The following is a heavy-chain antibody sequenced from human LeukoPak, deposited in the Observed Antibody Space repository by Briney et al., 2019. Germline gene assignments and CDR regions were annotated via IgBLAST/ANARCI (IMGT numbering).Heavy chain of an antibody. CDR1: RFTFSTYS. Sequence: PGGSLRLSCAASRFTFSTYSMNWVRQAPGKGLEWVSSISSRSTYIYYADSVKGRFTISRDNAKNSLYLQMNSLRAEDTAVYYCARESRRVGEGEFDYLGQGTLVTDSS. V-gene: IGHV3-21*01. CDR2: ISSRSTYI. D-gene: IGHD1-26*01. CDR3: ARESRRVGEGEFDY. J-gene: IGHJ4*02.